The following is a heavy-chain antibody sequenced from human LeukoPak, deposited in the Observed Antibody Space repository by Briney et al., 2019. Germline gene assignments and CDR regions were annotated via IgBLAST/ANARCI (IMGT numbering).Heavy chain of an antibody. V-gene: IGHV1-18*01. D-gene: IGHD3-22*01. J-gene: IGHJ4*02. CDR2: ISAYNGNT. CDR3: ARVKTMIVVVTLFDY. CDR1: GYTFTSYG. Sequence: ASVKVSCKASGYTFTSYGISWVRQAPGQGLEWMGWISAYNGNTNYAQKVQGRVTMTTDTSTSTAYMELRSLRSDDTAVYYCARVKTMIVVVTLFDYWGQGTLVTVSS.